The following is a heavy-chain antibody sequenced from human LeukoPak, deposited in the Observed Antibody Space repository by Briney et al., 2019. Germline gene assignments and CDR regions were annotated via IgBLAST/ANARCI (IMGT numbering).Heavy chain of an antibody. CDR1: GGSISSYY. CDR3: ARDRLAVAGNYYYYGLDV. Sequence: SETLSLTCTVSGGSISSYYWSWIRQPPGKGLEWIGYIYYSGTTKYNPSLKNRVTISVDTSKNQFSLKLSSVTAADTAVYYCARDRLAVAGNYYYYGLDVWGQGTTVTVSS. J-gene: IGHJ6*02. CDR2: IYYSGTT. D-gene: IGHD6-19*01. V-gene: IGHV4-59*01.